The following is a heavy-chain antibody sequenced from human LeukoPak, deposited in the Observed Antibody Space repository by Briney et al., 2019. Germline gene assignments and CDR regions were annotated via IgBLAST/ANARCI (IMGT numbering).Heavy chain of an antibody. CDR3: ARDLGSLSKYRNGPGDY. D-gene: IGHD2/OR15-2a*01. CDR1: GYTFTSHG. J-gene: IGHJ4*02. Sequence: ASVKVSCKASGYTFTSHGISWVRQAPGQGLEWMGWISIYNDDTNYAQKFQGRVTMTTNTSTSTVYMELGSLRSDDTAVYYCARDLGSLSKYRNGPGDYWGQGTLVTVSS. CDR2: ISIYNDDT. V-gene: IGHV1-18*01.